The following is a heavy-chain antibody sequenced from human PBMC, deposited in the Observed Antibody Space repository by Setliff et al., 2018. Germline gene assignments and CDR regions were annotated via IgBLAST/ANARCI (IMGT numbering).Heavy chain of an antibody. D-gene: IGHD6-19*01. CDR3: ARDGVSSGWYPDAFDI. V-gene: IGHV1-46*01. CDR2: INPSGGST. J-gene: IGHJ3*02. CDR1: GYTFTSYY. Sequence: GASVKVSCKASGYTFTSYYMHWVRQAPGQGLEWMGIINPSGGSTSYAQKFQGRVTMTRDTSTSTVYMELSSLRSEEPAVYYCARDGVSSGWYPDAFDIWGQGTMVTVSS.